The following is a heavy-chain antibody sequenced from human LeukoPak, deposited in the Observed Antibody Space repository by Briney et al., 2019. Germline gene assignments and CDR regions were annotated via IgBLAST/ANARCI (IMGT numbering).Heavy chain of an antibody. Sequence: GGSLRLSCSASGFTVSSNYMSWVRQAPAKGLEWVATYDRSDKYYADSVKGRFTISRDNSKNTLYLQMNSLRAEDTAVYYCAKDPRSDGDSFYYFDYWGQGTLVTVSS. CDR2: YDRSDK. J-gene: IGHJ4*02. CDR1: GFTVSSNY. CDR3: AKDPRSDGDSFYYFDY. V-gene: IGHV3-30*18. D-gene: IGHD4-17*01.